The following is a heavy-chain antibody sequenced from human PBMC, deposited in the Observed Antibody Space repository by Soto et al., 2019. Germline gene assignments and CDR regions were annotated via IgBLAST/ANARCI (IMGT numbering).Heavy chain of an antibody. CDR1: GGSISSGDYY. CDR3: ARAPLRVVQAARVWFDP. V-gene: IGHV4-30-4*01. Sequence: PSETLSLTCTVSGGSISSGDYYWSWIRQPPGKGLEWIGYIYYSGSTYYNPSLKSRVTISVDTSKNQFSLKLSSVTAADTAVYYCARAPLRVVQAARVWFDPWGQGTLVTVSS. J-gene: IGHJ5*02. D-gene: IGHD2-2*01. CDR2: IYYSGST.